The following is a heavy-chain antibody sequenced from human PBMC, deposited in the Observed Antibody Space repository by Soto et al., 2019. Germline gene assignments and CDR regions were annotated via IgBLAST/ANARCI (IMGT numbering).Heavy chain of an antibody. Sequence: QVRLVESGGGVVQPGRTLRLSCAASGFSFKSYSMHWVRHVPGRGLEWVALVSYDGTIKHYADSVKGRFTISRDNSKKTLCVQMSGLGSDETATYYCATAISDLRYLMWLLGNYFDSWGQGTLVTVSS. CDR3: ATAISDLRYLMWLLGNYFDS. D-gene: IGHD3-22*01. V-gene: IGHV3-30*03. J-gene: IGHJ4*02. CDR2: VSYDGTIK. CDR1: GFSFKSYS.